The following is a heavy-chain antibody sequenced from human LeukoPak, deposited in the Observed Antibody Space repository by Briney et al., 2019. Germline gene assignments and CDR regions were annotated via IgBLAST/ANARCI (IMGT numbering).Heavy chain of an antibody. D-gene: IGHD3-22*01. CDR1: GGSISSYY. V-gene: IGHV4-59*01. CDR3: ARVNYDSSNWFDP. Sequence: PSETLSLTCTVSGGSISSYYWSWLRQPPGKGLEWIGYIYYRGSTNYNPSLKSRVTISVDTSKNQFSLKLSSVTAADTAVYYCARVNYDSSNWFDPWGQGTLVTVSS. CDR2: IYYRGST. J-gene: IGHJ5*02.